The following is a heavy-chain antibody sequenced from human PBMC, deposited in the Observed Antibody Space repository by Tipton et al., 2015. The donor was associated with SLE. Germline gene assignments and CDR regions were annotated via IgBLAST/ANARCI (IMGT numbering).Heavy chain of an antibody. Sequence: TLSLTCAVYGGSFSGYYWSWIRQPPGKGLEWIGEINHSGSTNYNPSLKSRVTISVDTSKNQFSLKLSSVTAADTAVYYCARDPSRGAFDIWGQGTMVTVSS. CDR1: GGSFSGYY. J-gene: IGHJ3*02. CDR2: INHSGST. V-gene: IGHV4-34*01. CDR3: ARDPSRGAFDI.